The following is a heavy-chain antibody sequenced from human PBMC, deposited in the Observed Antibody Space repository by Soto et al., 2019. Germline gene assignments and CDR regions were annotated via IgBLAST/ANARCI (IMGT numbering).Heavy chain of an antibody. V-gene: IGHV3-48*03. CDR3: AKEKSVMYRRYDAFDI. J-gene: IGHJ3*02. D-gene: IGHD5-12*01. CDR1: GFTFSSYE. Sequence: GGSLRLSCAASGFTFSSYEMAWVRQAPGKGLEWVAYINICVSSIYYADSVKGRFTISRDNAKNSLYLQMNSLRAEDTAVYYCAKEKSVMYRRYDAFDIWGKKTMLIGSS. CDR2: INICVSSI.